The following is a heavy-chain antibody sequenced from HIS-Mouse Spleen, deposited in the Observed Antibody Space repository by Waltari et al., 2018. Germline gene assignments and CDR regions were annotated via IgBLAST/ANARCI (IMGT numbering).Heavy chain of an antibody. J-gene: IGHJ4*02. CDR3: AKGGLMVYAIGDY. D-gene: IGHD2-8*01. CDR2: IWYDGSNK. V-gene: IGHV3-33*06. CDR1: GFTFSSVC. Sequence: QVQLVESGGGVVQPGRSLRLSCAASGFTFSSVCMHWVRQAPGKGLEWVAVIWYDGSNKYYADSVKGRFTISRDNSKNTLYLQMNSLRAEDTAVYYCAKGGLMVYAIGDYWGQGTLVTVSS.